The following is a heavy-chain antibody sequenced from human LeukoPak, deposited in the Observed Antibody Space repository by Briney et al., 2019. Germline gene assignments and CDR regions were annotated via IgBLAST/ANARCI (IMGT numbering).Heavy chain of an antibody. D-gene: IGHD1-1*01. Sequence: SVKVSCKASGGTFSSYAISWVRQAPGQGLEWMGRIIPILGIANYAQKFQGRVTITADKSTSTAYMELSSLRSEDAAVYYCARDLWRHYFDYWGQGTLVTVSS. CDR3: ARDLWRHYFDY. J-gene: IGHJ4*02. V-gene: IGHV1-69*04. CDR2: IIPILGIA. CDR1: GGTFSSYA.